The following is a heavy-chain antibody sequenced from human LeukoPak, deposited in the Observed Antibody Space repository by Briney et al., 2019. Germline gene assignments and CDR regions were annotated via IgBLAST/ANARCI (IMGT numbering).Heavy chain of an antibody. V-gene: IGHV1-2*06. CDR1: WYTFTGYY. D-gene: IGHD3-22*01. Sequence: ASVKVSCKASWYTFTGYYMHWVRQAPGQGLEWMGRINPNSGGTNYAQKFQGRVTMTRDTSISTAYMELCRLRSDDTAVYYCARVLYYYDSSGLRPLGYWGQGTLVTVSS. CDR2: INPNSGGT. CDR3: ARVLYYYDSSGLRPLGY. J-gene: IGHJ4*02.